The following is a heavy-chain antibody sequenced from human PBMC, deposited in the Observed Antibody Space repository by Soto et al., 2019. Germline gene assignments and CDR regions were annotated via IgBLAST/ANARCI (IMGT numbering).Heavy chain of an antibody. D-gene: IGHD2-2*01. Sequence: SETLSLTCAVSGGSISSGGYSWSWIRQPPGKGLEWIGYIYHSGSTYYNPSLKSRVTISVDRSKNQFSLKLSSVTAADTAVYYCARGGGDVVVPADSSYYYYGMDVWGQGTTVTVSS. J-gene: IGHJ6*02. V-gene: IGHV4-30-2*01. CDR2: IYHSGST. CDR1: GGSISSGGYS. CDR3: ARGGGDVVVPADSSYYYYGMDV.